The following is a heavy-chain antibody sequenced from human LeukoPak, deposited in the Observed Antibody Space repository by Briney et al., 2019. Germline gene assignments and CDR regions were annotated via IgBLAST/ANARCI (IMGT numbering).Heavy chain of an antibody. V-gene: IGHV3-23*01. CDR1: GFTFRSYA. CDR3: AKDGSSSSSEDYGMDV. J-gene: IGHJ6*02. CDR2: ISGSGGST. D-gene: IGHD6-6*01. Sequence: QPGGSLSLSCAASGFTFRSYAMSWFRQAPGKGLEWVSAISGSGGSTYYADSVKGRCTISRDNSKNTLYLQMNSLRAEEPAVYYLAKDGSSSSSEDYGMDVWGQGPTVIVSS.